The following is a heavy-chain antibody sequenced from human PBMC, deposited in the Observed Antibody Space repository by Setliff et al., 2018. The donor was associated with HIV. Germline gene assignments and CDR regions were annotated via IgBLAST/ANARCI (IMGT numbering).Heavy chain of an antibody. D-gene: IGHD4-17*01. CDR3: ARHVPSVPVTTKTPLAY. CDR1: GGSITTGSYY. V-gene: IGHV4-61*09. Sequence: SETLSLTCTVSGGSITTGSYYWSWIRQPAGQGLEWIGHIYASDSSGSTNYNPSLKSRVTISLDTSKNRFSLKLSSVAAADTAVYYCARHVPSVPVTTKTPLAYWGKGTTVTVSS. J-gene: IGHJ6*04. CDR2: IYASDSSGST.